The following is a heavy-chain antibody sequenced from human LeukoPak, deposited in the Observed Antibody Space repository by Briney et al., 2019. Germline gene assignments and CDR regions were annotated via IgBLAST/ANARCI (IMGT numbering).Heavy chain of an antibody. Sequence: GESLQISCKGSGYGFTSYWIAWVRRMPGKGLEWMGIIYPGDSDTRYSPSFQGQVTISADKSISTAYLQWSSLKASDTAMYYCARLDRYCSGGTCFPDAFDIWGQGTMVTVSS. CDR2: IYPGDSDT. CDR3: ARLDRYCSGGTCFPDAFDI. J-gene: IGHJ3*02. V-gene: IGHV5-51*01. D-gene: IGHD2-15*01. CDR1: GYGFTSYW.